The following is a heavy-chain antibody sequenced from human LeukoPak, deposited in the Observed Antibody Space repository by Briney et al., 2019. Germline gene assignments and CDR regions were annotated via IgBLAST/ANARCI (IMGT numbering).Heavy chain of an antibody. Sequence: SETLSLTCTVSGGSISSSSYYWGWIRQPPGKGLEWIGSIYYSGSTYYNPSLKSRVTMSVDTSKNQFSLKLSSVTAADTAVYYCAGSTVTTYQDAFDIWGQGTMVTVSS. V-gene: IGHV4-39*07. D-gene: IGHD4-17*01. J-gene: IGHJ3*02. CDR1: GGSISSSSYY. CDR2: IYYSGST. CDR3: AGSTVTTYQDAFDI.